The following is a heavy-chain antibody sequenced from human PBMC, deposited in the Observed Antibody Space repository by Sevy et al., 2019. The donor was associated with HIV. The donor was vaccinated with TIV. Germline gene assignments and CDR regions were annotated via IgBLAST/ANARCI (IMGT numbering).Heavy chain of an antibody. Sequence: ASVKVSCKASGYTFTSYYMHWVRQAPGQGLEWMGIINPSGGSTSYAQKFQGIVTMTRDTSTSTVYMELSSLRSEDTAVYYCTREGSSATKNNWFDPWGQGTLVTVSS. CDR3: TREGSSATKNNWFDP. CDR1: GYTFTSYY. CDR2: INPSGGST. D-gene: IGHD6-6*01. J-gene: IGHJ5*02. V-gene: IGHV1-46*03.